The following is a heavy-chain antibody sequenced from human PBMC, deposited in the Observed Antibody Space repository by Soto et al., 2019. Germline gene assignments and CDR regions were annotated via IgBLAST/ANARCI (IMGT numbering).Heavy chain of an antibody. D-gene: IGHD2-2*01. Sequence: SVKVSCKASGGTFSSYAISWVRQAPGQGLEWMGGIIPIFGTANYAQKFQGRVTITADESTSTAYMELSSLRSEDTAVYYCARSIVVVPAAMRFYFDYWGQGTLVTVSS. CDR2: IIPIFGTA. J-gene: IGHJ4*02. V-gene: IGHV1-69*13. CDR3: ARSIVVVPAAMRFYFDY. CDR1: GGTFSSYA.